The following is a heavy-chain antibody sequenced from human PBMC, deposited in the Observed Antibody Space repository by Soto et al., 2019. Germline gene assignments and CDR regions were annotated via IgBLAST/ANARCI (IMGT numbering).Heavy chain of an antibody. D-gene: IGHD3-3*01. CDR3: AKARAQYYDFWSGYPVDY. CDR2: ISAYNGNT. V-gene: IGHV1-18*01. Sequence: ASVKVSCKASGYTFTSYGISWVRQAPGQGLEWMGWISAYNGNTNYALKLQGRVTMTTDTSTSTAYMELRSLRSDDTAVYYCAKARAQYYDFWSGYPVDYWGQGTLVTVSS. CDR1: GYTFTSYG. J-gene: IGHJ4*02.